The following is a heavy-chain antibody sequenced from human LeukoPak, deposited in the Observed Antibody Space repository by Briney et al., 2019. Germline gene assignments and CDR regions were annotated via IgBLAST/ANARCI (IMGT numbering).Heavy chain of an antibody. CDR2: IYYSGST. V-gene: IGHV4-39*07. CDR3: ARDIEGDHGAYYFDY. D-gene: IGHD2-21*02. Sequence: PSETLSLTCTVSGGSISSSSYYWGWIRQPPGKGLEWIGSIYYSGSTYYNPSLKSRVTISVDTSKNQFSLKLSSVTAADTAVYYCARDIEGDHGAYYFDYWGQGTLVTVSS. CDR1: GGSISSSSYY. J-gene: IGHJ4*02.